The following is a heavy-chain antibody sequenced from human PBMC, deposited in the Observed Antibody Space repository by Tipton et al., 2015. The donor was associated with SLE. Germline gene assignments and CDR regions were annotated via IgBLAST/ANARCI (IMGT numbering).Heavy chain of an antibody. CDR3: ARDGGGDMLDV. J-gene: IGHJ4*02. CDR2: IYYSGST. Sequence: LRLSCTVSGGSISSYYWSWIRQPPGKGLEWIGYIYYSGSTNYNPSLKSRVTISVDTSKNQFSLKLSSVTAADTAMYFCARDGGGDMLDVWGQGALVTVSS. CDR1: GGSISSYY. D-gene: IGHD2-21*02. V-gene: IGHV4-59*01.